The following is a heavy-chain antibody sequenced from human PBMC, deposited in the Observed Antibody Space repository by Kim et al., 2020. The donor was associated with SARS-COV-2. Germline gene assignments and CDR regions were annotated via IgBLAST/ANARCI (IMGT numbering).Heavy chain of an antibody. Sequence: GGSLRLSCAASGFTFDDYGMSWVRQAPGKGLEWVSGINWNGGSTGYADSVKGRFTISRDNAKNSLYLQMNSLRAEDTALYYCARDLWQQPSNAFDIWGQGTMVTVSS. D-gene: IGHD6-13*01. CDR1: GFTFDDYG. CDR3: ARDLWQQPSNAFDI. CDR2: INWNGGST. V-gene: IGHV3-20*04. J-gene: IGHJ3*02.